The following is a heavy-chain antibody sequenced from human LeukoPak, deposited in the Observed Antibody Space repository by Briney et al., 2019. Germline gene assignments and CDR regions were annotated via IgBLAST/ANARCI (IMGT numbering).Heavy chain of an antibody. CDR2: MYGGGST. V-gene: IGHV3-66*01. CDR1: GFTVSSYY. J-gene: IGHJ6*02. CDR3: ARSYSNHLFGMDV. D-gene: IGHD4-11*01. Sequence: GGSLRLSCAASGFTVSSYYMTWVRQAPGKGLEWVSVMYGGGSTYYADSVKGRVAISRDNSQNTVFLQMNSVRVEDTAVYYCARSYSNHLFGMDVWGQGTAVTVSS.